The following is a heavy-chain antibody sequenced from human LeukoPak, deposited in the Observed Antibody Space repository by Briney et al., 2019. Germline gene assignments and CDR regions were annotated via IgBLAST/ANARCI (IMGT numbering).Heavy chain of an antibody. J-gene: IGHJ6*02. CDR3: ARMGVYSGRRYYYYGMGV. V-gene: IGHV1-69*04. CDR1: GGTFSSYA. Sequence: GASVKVSCKASGGTFSSYAISWVRQAPGQGLEWMGRIIPILGIANYAQKFQGRVTITADKSTSTAYIELSSLRSDDTAVYYCARMGVYSGRRYYYYGMGVWGQGTTVTVSS. D-gene: IGHD3-10*01. CDR2: IIPILGIA.